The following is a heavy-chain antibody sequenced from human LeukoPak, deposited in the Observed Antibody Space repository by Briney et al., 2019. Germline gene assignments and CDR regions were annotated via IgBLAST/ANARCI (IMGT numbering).Heavy chain of an antibody. D-gene: IGHD3-3*01. CDR3: AKVRHDFWSGDFDY. CDR1: GFTFSSYP. J-gene: IGHJ4*02. CDR2: ISGSGGST. V-gene: IGHV3-23*01. Sequence: GGSLRLSCAASGFTFSSYPMSWVRQAPGKGLDWVSAISGSGGSTYYADSVKGRFTISRDNSKNTLYLQMNSLRAEDTAVYYCAKVRHDFWSGDFDYWGQGTLVTVSS.